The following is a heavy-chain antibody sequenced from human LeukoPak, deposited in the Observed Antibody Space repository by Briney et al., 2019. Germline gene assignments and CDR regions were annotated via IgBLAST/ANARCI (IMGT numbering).Heavy chain of an antibody. J-gene: IGHJ4*02. D-gene: IGHD3-22*01. CDR2: IYPGDSDT. CDR3: ARQADGNYYDSSGHPNFDY. Sequence: GESLKISCKGSGYSFTSYWIGWVRQMPGKGLEWMGIIYPGDSDTRYSPSFQGQVTISADKSISTAYLQWSSLKASDTAMYYCARQADGNYYDSSGHPNFDYWGQGTLVTVSS. V-gene: IGHV5-51*01. CDR1: GYSFTSYW.